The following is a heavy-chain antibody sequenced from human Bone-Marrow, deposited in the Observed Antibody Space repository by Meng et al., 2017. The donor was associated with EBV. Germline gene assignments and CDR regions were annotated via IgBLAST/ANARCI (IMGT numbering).Heavy chain of an antibody. CDR2: IYHSGST. Sequence: QVRLQDSGPGLVKPSGTLPLTCAVSGGSISSNHWWSWVRHPPGKGLEWIGEIYHSGSTNFNPSLKSRVTLSLDNSKNQFSLKLSSVTAADTAVYYCARDRWELQKAFEYWGQGTLVTVSS. CDR3: ARDRWELQKAFEY. J-gene: IGHJ4*02. CDR1: GGSISSNHW. V-gene: IGHV4-4*02. D-gene: IGHD1-26*01.